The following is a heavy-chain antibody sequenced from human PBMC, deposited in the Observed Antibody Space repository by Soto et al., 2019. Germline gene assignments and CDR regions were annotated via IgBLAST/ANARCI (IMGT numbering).Heavy chain of an antibody. J-gene: IGHJ5*02. Sequence: GGSLRLSCAASGFTFSSYTMNWVRQAPGKGLEWVSSISSSSSYIYYADSVKGRFTISRDNAKNSLYLQMNGLRAEDTAVYYCARQGSGSYQNNWFDPWGQGTLVTVSS. V-gene: IGHV3-21*01. CDR1: GFTFSSYT. D-gene: IGHD3-10*01. CDR3: ARQGSGSYQNNWFDP. CDR2: ISSSSSYI.